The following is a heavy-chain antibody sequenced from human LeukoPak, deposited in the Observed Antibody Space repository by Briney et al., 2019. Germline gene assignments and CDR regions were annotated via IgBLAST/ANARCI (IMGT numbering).Heavy chain of an antibody. CDR1: GGSISSYY. D-gene: IGHD3-22*01. Sequence: SETLSLTCTVSGGSISSYYWGWIRQPPGKGLEWIGSIYYSGSTNYNPSLKSRVTISVDTSKNQFSLTLSSVTAADTAVYYCARSSGYLAFHIWGQGTVVTVSS. J-gene: IGHJ3*02. CDR2: IYYSGST. V-gene: IGHV4-59*01. CDR3: ARSSGYLAFHI.